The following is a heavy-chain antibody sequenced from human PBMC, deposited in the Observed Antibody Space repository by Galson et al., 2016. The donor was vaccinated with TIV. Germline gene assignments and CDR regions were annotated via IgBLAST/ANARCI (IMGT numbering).Heavy chain of an antibody. CDR1: GDSVSSKSAA. D-gene: IGHD5-24*01. CDR2: TYSRSRWYN. Sequence: CAISGDSVSSKSAAWNWIRQSPSRGLEWLGRTYSRSRWYNEYAVSVRSRIRINPDTSKNQFSLQLNSVTPEDTAIYYCARGGGDGQKALTHFDHWGPGTLVAVS. V-gene: IGHV6-1*01. J-gene: IGHJ4*02. CDR3: ARGGGDGQKALTHFDH.